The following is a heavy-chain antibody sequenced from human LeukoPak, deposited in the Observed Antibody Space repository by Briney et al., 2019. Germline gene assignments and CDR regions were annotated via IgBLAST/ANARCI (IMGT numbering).Heavy chain of an antibody. CDR3: ARDPPFGSGWSQNSFDS. CDR1: GFTFYNYA. Sequence: GRALRVSCAPSGFTFYNYAIHCVRQAPGKGREWVALISYDGGNIYYADSVQGRVTISRDNSKNPLCLQMNRLRPEDTAVYYCARDPPFGSGWSQNSFDSWGQGTLVTVSS. D-gene: IGHD6-19*01. J-gene: IGHJ4*02. CDR2: ISYDGGNI. V-gene: IGHV3-30*04.